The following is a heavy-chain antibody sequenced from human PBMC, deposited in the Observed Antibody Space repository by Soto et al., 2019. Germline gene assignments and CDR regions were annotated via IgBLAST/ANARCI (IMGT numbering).Heavy chain of an antibody. CDR3: ARDGPYSSSSWYYYYGMDV. CDR2: ISSSSSYT. V-gene: IGHV3-11*06. J-gene: IGHJ6*02. D-gene: IGHD6-6*01. CDR1: GFTFSDYY. Sequence: GGSLRLSCAASGFTFSDYYMSWIRQTPGKGLEWVSYISSSSSYTNYADSVKGRFTISRDNAKNSLYLQMNSLRAEDTAVYYCARDGPYSSSSWYYYYGMDVWGQGTTVTVSS.